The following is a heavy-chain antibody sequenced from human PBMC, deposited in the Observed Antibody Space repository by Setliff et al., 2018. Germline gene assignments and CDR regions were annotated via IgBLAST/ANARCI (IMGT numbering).Heavy chain of an antibody. J-gene: IGHJ3*02. V-gene: IGHV1-18*01. D-gene: IGHD4-17*01. CDR2: IRAYNGNT. CDR3: ARDYGASDGFDI. Sequence: ASVKVSCKASGYTFTSYGISWVRQAPGQGLDWIGWIRAYNGNTNYVQKLQGRVPMTTDTSTSTAYMELRSLRSDDTAVYYCARDYGASDGFDIWGQGTMVTVSS. CDR1: GYTFTSYG.